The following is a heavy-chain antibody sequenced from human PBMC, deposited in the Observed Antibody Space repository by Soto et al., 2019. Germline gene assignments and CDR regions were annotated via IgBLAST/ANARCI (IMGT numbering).Heavy chain of an antibody. CDR2: IGGSGGST. D-gene: IGHD3-22*01. CDR1: GFTFSSYA. CDR3: AIEFYDSSGYYYGGASDI. Sequence: EVQLLESGGGLVQPGGSLRLSYAASGFTFSSYAMSWVRQAPGKGLEWVSGIGGSGGSTYYADSVKGRFTISRDNSKNMLYLQMNSLRAEDTAVYYCAIEFYDSSGYYYGGASDIWGQGTMVTVSS. J-gene: IGHJ3*02. V-gene: IGHV3-23*01.